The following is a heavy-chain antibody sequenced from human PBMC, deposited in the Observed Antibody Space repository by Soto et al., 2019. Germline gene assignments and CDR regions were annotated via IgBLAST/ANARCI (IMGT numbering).Heavy chain of an antibody. D-gene: IGHD4-17*01. CDR2: SSSSTI. CDR3: AKASERTTVERFHY. J-gene: IGHJ4*02. V-gene: IGHV3-48*02. Sequence: SSSSTIYYADSVKGRFTISRDNAKNSLYLQMNSLRDEDTAVYYCAKASERTTVERFHYWGQGTLVTDSS.